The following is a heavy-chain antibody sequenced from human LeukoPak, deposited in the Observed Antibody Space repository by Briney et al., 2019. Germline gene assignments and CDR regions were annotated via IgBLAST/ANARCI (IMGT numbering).Heavy chain of an antibody. Sequence: ASVKVSCKASGYSFTNYAITWIREAPGQGPEWLGWISGYNANAHYAQNVQGRVTLTTDTSTNTAYMELRGLTSDDTAMYYCARVGRGCSSIRCYWEDWFDPWGRGTLVIVSS. V-gene: IGHV1-18*01. D-gene: IGHD2-2*01. CDR1: GYSFTNYA. CDR3: ARVGRGCSSIRCYWEDWFDP. CDR2: ISGYNANA. J-gene: IGHJ5*02.